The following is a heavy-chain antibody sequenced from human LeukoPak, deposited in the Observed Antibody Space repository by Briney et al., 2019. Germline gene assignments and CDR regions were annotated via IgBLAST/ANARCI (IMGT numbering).Heavy chain of an antibody. D-gene: IGHD6-19*01. CDR3: AKDLAVNL. V-gene: IGHV3-21*01. J-gene: IGHJ4*02. CDR2: ISSSSSYI. Sequence: GGSLRLSCAASGFTFSSYSMNWVRQAPGKGLEWVSSISSSSSYIYYADSVKGRFTISRDNAKKSLYLQMNGLRAEDTAVYYCAKDLAVNLWGQGTLVTVSS. CDR1: GFTFSSYS.